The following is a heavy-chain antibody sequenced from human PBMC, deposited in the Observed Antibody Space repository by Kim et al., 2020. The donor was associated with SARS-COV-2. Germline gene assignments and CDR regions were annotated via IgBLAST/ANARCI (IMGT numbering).Heavy chain of an antibody. D-gene: IGHD5-12*01. Sequence: GGSLRLSCAASGFTFSSYAMSWVRQAPVNGLGWFSTISVSGGSGYYADSVKGRFTISRDNSKNTRYLKMNSLRAEDTAVYYCAKGKKMATNSLFDYWGQGTLVTVYS. J-gene: IGHJ4*02. CDR1: GFTFSSYA. CDR2: ISVSGGSG. CDR3: AKGKKMATNSLFDY. V-gene: IGHV3-23*01.